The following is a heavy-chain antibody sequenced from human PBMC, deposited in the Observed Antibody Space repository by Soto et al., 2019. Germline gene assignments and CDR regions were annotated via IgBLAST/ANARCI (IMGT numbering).Heavy chain of an antibody. Sequence: NPSETLSLTCTVSGGSISSGGYYWSWIRQHPGKGLEWIGYIYYSGSTYYNPSLKSRVTISVDTSKNQFSLKLSSVTAADTAVYYCARANAIWGYYITPFDYWGQGTLVTVSS. D-gene: IGHD3-3*01. CDR2: IYYSGST. V-gene: IGHV4-31*03. CDR3: ARANAIWGYYITPFDY. J-gene: IGHJ4*02. CDR1: GGSISSGGYY.